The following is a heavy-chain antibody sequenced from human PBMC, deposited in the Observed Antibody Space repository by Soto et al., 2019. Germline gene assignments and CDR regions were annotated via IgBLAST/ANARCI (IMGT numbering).Heavy chain of an antibody. V-gene: IGHV3-21*01. CDR1: GFTFSSYS. Sequence: GGSLRLSCAASGFTFSSYSMNWVRQAPGKGLEWVSSISSSSSYIYYADSVKGRFTISRDNAKNSLYLQMNSLRAEDTAVYYCAREGRIAAAGTDYYGMDVWGQGTTVTVSS. CDR2: ISSSSSYI. D-gene: IGHD6-13*01. CDR3: AREGRIAAAGTDYYGMDV. J-gene: IGHJ6*02.